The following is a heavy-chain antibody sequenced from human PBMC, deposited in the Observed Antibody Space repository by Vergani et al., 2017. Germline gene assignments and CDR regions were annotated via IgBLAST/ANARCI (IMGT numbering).Heavy chain of an antibody. D-gene: IGHD3-9*01. V-gene: IGHV4-38-2*01. J-gene: IGHJ4*02. Sequence: QVQLQESGPGLVKPSETLSLTCAVSGFSIDNGYYWDWIRQPPGKGLEWIGSIYRTGRTHFNPSLKSRFTISVDTYNNHFSLRLNSLTAADTAVYYCARRSGIVFDIFSGTQYFFDFWGQGTLVTVSS. CDR2: IYRTGRT. CDR3: ARRSGIVFDIFSGTQYFFDF. CDR1: GFSIDNGYY.